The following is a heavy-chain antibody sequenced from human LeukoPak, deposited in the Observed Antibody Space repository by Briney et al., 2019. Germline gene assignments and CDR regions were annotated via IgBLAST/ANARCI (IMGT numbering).Heavy chain of an antibody. J-gene: IGHJ4*02. CDR2: VYSIGST. CDR3: ARAIWFGEGHDS. CDR1: GGSISSYY. D-gene: IGHD3-10*01. Sequence: PSETLSLTCTVSGGSISSYYWSWIRQPAGKGLEWIGRVYSIGSTNYNPSLKSRVTISVDTSKNQFSLKLSSVTAADTAVYYCARAIWFGEGHDSWGQGTLVTVSS. V-gene: IGHV4-4*07.